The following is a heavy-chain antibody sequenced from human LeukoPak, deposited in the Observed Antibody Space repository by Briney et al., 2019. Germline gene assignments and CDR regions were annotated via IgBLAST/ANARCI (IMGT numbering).Heavy chain of an antibody. CDR3: ARSGIAYCSGGSCYGSKFDP. CDR1: GYMFTSYG. V-gene: IGHV1-18*01. D-gene: IGHD2-15*01. J-gene: IGHJ5*02. Sequence: GASVKVSCKASGYMFTSYGITWVRQAPGQGLEWMGWISAYNGNTNYAQNLQGRVTMTTDTSTSTAYMELRSLRSDDTAVYYCARSGIAYCSGGSCYGSKFDPWGQGTLVTVSS. CDR2: ISAYNGNT.